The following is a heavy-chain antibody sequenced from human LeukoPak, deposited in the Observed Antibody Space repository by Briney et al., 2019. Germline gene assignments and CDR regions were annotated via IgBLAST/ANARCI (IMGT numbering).Heavy chain of an antibody. Sequence: GASVKVSCKASGGTFSSYAISWVRQAPGQGLEWMGGIIPILGTANYAQKFQGRVTITADESTSTAYMELSSLRSEDTAVYYCAGPIGRAGLEWLLPSSNYGMDVWGQGTTVTVSS. CDR1: GGTFSSYA. CDR3: AGPIGRAGLEWLLPSSNYGMDV. D-gene: IGHD3-3*01. CDR2: IIPILGTA. J-gene: IGHJ6*02. V-gene: IGHV1-69*13.